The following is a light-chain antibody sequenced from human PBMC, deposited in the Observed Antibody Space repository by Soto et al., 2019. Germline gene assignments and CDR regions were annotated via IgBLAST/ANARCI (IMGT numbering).Light chain of an antibody. J-gene: IGLJ2*01. CDR3: QTWGTGIHVV. CDR2: LDSDGSH. Sequence: QLVLTQSPSASASLGASVKLTCNVSSGHSSYAIAWHQQQPEKGPRYLMKLDSDGSHTKGDAIPDRFSGSSSGAERYLTISSLQSEDEADYYCQTWGTGIHVVFGGGTKLTVL. V-gene: IGLV4-69*01. CDR1: SGHSSYA.